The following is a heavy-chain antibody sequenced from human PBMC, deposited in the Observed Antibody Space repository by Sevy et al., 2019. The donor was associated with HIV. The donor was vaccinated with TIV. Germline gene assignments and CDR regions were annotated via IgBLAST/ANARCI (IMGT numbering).Heavy chain of an antibody. CDR1: GFTFSSYS. V-gene: IGHV3-48*02. D-gene: IGHD3-3*01. CDR2: ISSSSSTI. Sequence: GGSLRLSCAASGFTFSSYSMNWVRQAPGKGLEWVSYISSSSSTIYYADSVKGRFTISRDNAKNSLYLQMNSLRDEETAVYYCARDSDEGEWLSPFDAFDIWGQGTMVTVSS. J-gene: IGHJ3*02. CDR3: ARDSDEGEWLSPFDAFDI.